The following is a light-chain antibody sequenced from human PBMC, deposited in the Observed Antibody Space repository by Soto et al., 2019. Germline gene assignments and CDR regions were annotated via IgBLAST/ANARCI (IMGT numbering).Light chain of an antibody. V-gene: IGKV3-20*01. CDR3: QLYDNSPPGVT. J-gene: IGKJ3*01. CDR2: AAS. CDR1: QTISSSY. Sequence: EIVLTQSPGTLSLSPGERATLSCRASQTISSSYLAWYQQKPGQAPRLLIYAASTRATDIPDRFSGSGSGTDFTLTISRLEPEDFAVCYCQLYDNSPPGVTLGPGTKVDIK.